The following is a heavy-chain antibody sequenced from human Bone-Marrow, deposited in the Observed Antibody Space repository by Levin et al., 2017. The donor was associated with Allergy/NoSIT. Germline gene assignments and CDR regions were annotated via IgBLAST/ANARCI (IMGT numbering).Heavy chain of an antibody. Sequence: SETLSLTCTVSGGSISSSSYYWGWIRQPPGKGLEWIGSIYYSGSTYYNPSLKSRVTISVDTSKNQFSLKLSSVTAADTAVYYCARDQPWLVPFDYWGQGTLVTVSS. V-gene: IGHV4-39*07. D-gene: IGHD6-19*01. J-gene: IGHJ4*02. CDR1: GGSISSSSYY. CDR2: IYYSGST. CDR3: ARDQPWLVPFDY.